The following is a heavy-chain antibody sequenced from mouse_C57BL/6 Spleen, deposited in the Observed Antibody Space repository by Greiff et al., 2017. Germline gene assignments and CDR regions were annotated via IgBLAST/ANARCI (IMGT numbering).Heavy chain of an antibody. V-gene: IGHV1-72*01. CDR3: ARDRDTVVAFDY. J-gene: IGHJ2*01. CDR1: GYTFPSYW. Sequence: QVHVKQPGAELVKPGASVKLSCKASGYTFPSYWMHWVTPRPGRGLAWIGRIDPNSGGTKYNEKFKSKAPRTADKPSSTAYIQLSSLTSEDSAVYYCARDRDTVVAFDYWGQGTTLTVSS. CDR2: IDPNSGGT. D-gene: IGHD1-1*01.